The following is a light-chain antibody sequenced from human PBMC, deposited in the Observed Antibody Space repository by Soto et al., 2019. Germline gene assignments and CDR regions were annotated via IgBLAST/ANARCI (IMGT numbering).Light chain of an antibody. CDR2: GAS. Sequence: EIVMTQSPATLSVSPGERASLSCRASQSVSSNLAWYQQKPGQAPRLLIYGASTRATSIPARFSGSGSGTDFTLTISRLEPEDCAVYYCQHYGSSPRFGQGTKVDIK. CDR1: QSVSSN. J-gene: IGKJ1*01. V-gene: IGKV3-15*01. CDR3: QHYGSSPR.